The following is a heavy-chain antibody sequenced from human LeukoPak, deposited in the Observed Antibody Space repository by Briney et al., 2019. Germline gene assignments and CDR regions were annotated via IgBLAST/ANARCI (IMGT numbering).Heavy chain of an antibody. CDR1: GFTFSNSA. Sequence: GGSLRLSCAASGFTFSNSAMSWVRQAPGKGLEWVSSITSAGGGAYYPDSVKGRFTISRDNSKNTLYLQMNSLRAEDTAVYYCARDRYYYDSSGYYSSWGQGTLVTVSS. CDR3: ARDRYYYDSSGYYSS. J-gene: IGHJ5*02. V-gene: IGHV3-23*01. CDR2: ITSAGGGA. D-gene: IGHD3-22*01.